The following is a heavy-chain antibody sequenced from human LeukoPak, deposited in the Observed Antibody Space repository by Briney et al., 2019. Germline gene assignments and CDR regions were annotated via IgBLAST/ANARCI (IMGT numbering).Heavy chain of an antibody. J-gene: IGHJ4*02. Sequence: GSTVTVSFTASGYIFISYYMYWVRQAPGQGLEWMGIINPSGGSTSYEQKFPGRVTMTRDTSTRTVYMELSSLRSEDTAVYYCARGLPSFFDSDFDYWGQGTLVTVSS. CDR1: GYIFISYY. V-gene: IGHV1-46*01. D-gene: IGHD3-9*01. CDR2: INPSGGST. CDR3: ARGLPSFFDSDFDY.